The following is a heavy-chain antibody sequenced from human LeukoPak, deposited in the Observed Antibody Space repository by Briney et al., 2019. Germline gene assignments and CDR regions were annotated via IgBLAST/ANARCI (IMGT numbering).Heavy chain of an antibody. CDR3: AKDGLRYCSSTSCSLDY. Sequence: GGSLRLSCAASGFTFSSYGMHWVRQAPGKGLEWVAFIRYDGSNKYYADSVKGRFTISRDNSKNTLYLQMNSLRAEDTAVYYCAKDGLRYCSSTSCSLDYWGQGTLVTVSS. CDR2: IRYDGSNK. D-gene: IGHD2-2*01. J-gene: IGHJ4*02. V-gene: IGHV3-30*02. CDR1: GFTFSSYG.